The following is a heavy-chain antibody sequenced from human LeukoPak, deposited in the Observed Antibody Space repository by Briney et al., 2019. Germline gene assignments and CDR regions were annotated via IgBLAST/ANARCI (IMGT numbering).Heavy chain of an antibody. Sequence: GGPLRLSCAASGFTLSSYAMSWVRQAPGKGLECVSAISDTGNTYHADSEKGSFTISRDSAKNTLFLQMNRLRPEDAAVYYCAKAPVTTCRGAFCYPFDYWGLGTLVTVSS. V-gene: IGHV3-23*01. J-gene: IGHJ4*02. D-gene: IGHD2-15*01. CDR3: AKAPVTTCRGAFCYPFDY. CDR1: GFTLSSYA. CDR2: ISDTGNT.